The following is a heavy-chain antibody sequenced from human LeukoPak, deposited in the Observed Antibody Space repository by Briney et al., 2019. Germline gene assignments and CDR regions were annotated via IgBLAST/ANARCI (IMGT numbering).Heavy chain of an antibody. CDR1: GGSFSGYH. CDR2: INHSGST. CDR3: ANRAIYCSSTSCYSPPFDY. Sequence: TSETLSLTCAVYGGSFSGYHGSWIRQPPGKGLEWIGEINHSGSTNYNPSLKSRVTISVDTSKNQFSLKLSSVTAADTAVYYCANRAIYCSSTSCYSPPFDYWGQRTLVTVSS. V-gene: IGHV4-34*01. D-gene: IGHD2-2*02. J-gene: IGHJ4*02.